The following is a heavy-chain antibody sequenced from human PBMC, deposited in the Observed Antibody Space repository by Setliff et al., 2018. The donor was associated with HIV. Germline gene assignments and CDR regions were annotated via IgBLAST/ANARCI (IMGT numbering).Heavy chain of an antibody. CDR2: IFSNDEK. V-gene: IGHV2-26*02. CDR1: GFSLSIGRMG. J-gene: IGHJ4*02. Sequence: GSGPTLVNPTETLTLTCTVSGFSLSIGRMGVSWIRQPPGKALEWLAHIFSNDEKSYNTSLRSRLIISKDTSKSQVVLTMTNVDPVDTATYYCARAKGGYRSGSSCYDLGGFDYWGQGTLVTVSS. D-gene: IGHD2-2*03. CDR3: ARAKGGYRSGSSCYDLGGFDY.